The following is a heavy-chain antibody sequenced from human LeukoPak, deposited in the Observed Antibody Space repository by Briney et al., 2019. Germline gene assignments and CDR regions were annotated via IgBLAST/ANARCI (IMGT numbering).Heavy chain of an antibody. CDR1: GFTFSSYA. CDR3: ARGLLGYCSGGSCNDAFDI. CDR2: MSSNGGST. J-gene: IGHJ3*02. D-gene: IGHD2-15*01. Sequence: GGSLRLSCAASGFTFSSYAMHWVRQAPGKGLEYVSAMSSNGGSTYYANSVKGRFTISRDNSKNTLYLQMGSLRAEDMAVYYCARGLLGYCSGGSCNDAFDIWGQGTMVTVSS. V-gene: IGHV3-64*01.